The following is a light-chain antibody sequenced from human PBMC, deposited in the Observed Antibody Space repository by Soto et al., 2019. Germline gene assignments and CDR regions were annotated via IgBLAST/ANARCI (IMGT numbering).Light chain of an antibody. CDR3: LQRYSSPPT. Sequence: DIQMTQSPSSLSASVEDRVIITCRASQSIRNHLYWYQQKPGKAPKRLIFAASSLQSGVPSRFSGSRSGTEFTLTISSLQPEDFATYYCLQRYSSPPTFAGGTKVDIK. V-gene: IGKV1-17*01. CDR1: QSIRNH. CDR2: AAS. J-gene: IGKJ4*01.